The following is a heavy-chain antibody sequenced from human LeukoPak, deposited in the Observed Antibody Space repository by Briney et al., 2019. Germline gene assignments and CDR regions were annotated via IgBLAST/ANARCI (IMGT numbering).Heavy chain of an antibody. V-gene: IGHV3-9*01. D-gene: IGHD2-15*01. CDR3: AKDIPEYCSGGSCYSSGDY. J-gene: IGHJ4*02. Sequence: PGRSLRLSCAASGFTFDDYAMHWVRQAPGKGLEWVSGISWNSGSIGYADSVKGRFTISRDNAKNSLYLQMNSLRAEDTAVYYCAKDIPEYCSGGSCYSSGDYWGQGTLVTVSS. CDR2: ISWNSGSI. CDR1: GFTFDDYA.